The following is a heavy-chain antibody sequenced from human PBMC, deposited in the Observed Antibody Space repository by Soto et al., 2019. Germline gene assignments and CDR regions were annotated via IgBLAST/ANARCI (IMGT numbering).Heavy chain of an antibody. D-gene: IGHD2-2*01. J-gene: IGHJ4*02. V-gene: IGHV4-61*01. CDR3: ARETNIVVGPAAMGGPFDY. Sequence: SETLSLTCTVSGGSVSSGSYYWSWIRQPPGKGLEWIGYIYYSGSTNYNHSRKSRVTISEDTSKNQFSLKLSSVTAADTAVYYCARETNIVVGPAAMGGPFDYWGQGTLVTVSS. CDR2: IYYSGST. CDR1: GGSVSSGSYY.